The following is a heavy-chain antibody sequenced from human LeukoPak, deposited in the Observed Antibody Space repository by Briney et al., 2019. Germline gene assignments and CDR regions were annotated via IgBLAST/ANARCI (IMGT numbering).Heavy chain of an antibody. D-gene: IGHD3-10*01. Sequence: GGSLRLSCAASGFTFSSYAMTWVRQAPGKGLQWVSTISVSGENTYYADSVKGRFTISRDVSKSTLYLQMNSLRDEDTALYYCAKYGSGTYYNGLHWGQGTLVTVSS. CDR3: AKYGSGTYYNGLH. CDR2: ISVSGENT. J-gene: IGHJ4*02. V-gene: IGHV3-23*01. CDR1: GFTFSSYA.